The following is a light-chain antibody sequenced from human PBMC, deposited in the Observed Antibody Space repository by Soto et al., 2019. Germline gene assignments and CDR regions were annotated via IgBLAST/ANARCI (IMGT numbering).Light chain of an antibody. CDR3: QQYRT. J-gene: IGKJ1*01. V-gene: IGKV3-15*01. Sequence: EILLTQSPATLSVSPGERVTLSCRASQSVTRDLAWYQQKPGQAPRLLIYGASTRATGIPARFSGSGSGTEFTLTISSLQSEDFAIYYCQQYRTFGQGTRVEIK. CDR2: GAS. CDR1: QSVTRD.